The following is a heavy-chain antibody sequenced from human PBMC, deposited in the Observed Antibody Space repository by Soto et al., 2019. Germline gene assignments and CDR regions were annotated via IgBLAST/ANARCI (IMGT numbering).Heavy chain of an antibody. V-gene: IGHV4-59*08. J-gene: IGHJ6*02. CDR3: ARHGFGPLHGLVDV. D-gene: IGHD3-10*01. Sequence: QVQLQESGPGLVKPSETLSLTCTVSGGSITNYYCSWFRQPPGKGLEWIGYINYDGYSAYNLSLKRQVTLSRDASKTDFALMLESVIATDTAVYYCARHGFGPLHGLVDVWGPGTTVIVSS. CDR2: INYDGYS. CDR1: GGSITNYY.